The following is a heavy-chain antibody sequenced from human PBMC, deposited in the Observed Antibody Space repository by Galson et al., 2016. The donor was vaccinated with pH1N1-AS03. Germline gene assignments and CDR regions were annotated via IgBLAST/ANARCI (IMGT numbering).Heavy chain of an antibody. CDR3: ATAVRYYFDP. D-gene: IGHD1-26*01. Sequence: SLKLSCAASGFTFSNYAMSWVRQAPGKGPEWVASIKPDDGVTYQVDSVKGRFTITTDNAKNSLFLQMNSLRADDTAVYYCATAVRYYFDPWGQGTLVIVSS. V-gene: IGHV3-7*05. CDR2: IKPDDGVT. J-gene: IGHJ5*02. CDR1: GFTFSNYA.